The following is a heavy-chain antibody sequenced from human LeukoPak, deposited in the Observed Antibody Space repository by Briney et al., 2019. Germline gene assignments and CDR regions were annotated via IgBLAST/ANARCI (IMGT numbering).Heavy chain of an antibody. V-gene: IGHV3-21*01. Sequence: PGGSLRLSCAASGFTFSSYSMNWVRQAPGKGLEWVSSISSSSSYIYYADSVKGRFTISRDNAKNSLYLQMNSLRAEDTAVYYCARATVATNGGRDYWGQGTLVTVSS. CDR2: ISSSSSYI. D-gene: IGHD5-12*01. CDR1: GFTFSSYS. CDR3: ARATVATNGGRDY. J-gene: IGHJ4*02.